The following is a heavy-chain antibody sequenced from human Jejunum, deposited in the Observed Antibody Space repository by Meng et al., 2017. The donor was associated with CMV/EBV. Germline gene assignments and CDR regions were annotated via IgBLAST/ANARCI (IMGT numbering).Heavy chain of an antibody. CDR3: TRDLPRTGQYFDY. D-gene: IGHD1-1*01. J-gene: IGHJ4*02. V-gene: IGHV3-53*01. Sequence: EVQLVESGXXLIQPXGSLRLSCAASGFAVSSNYMAWVRQVPGKGLEWVSLIHSDDRTFYADSVRGRFAVSRDNSKNTVYLQMNSLRPEDTAVYYCTRDLPRTGQYFDYWGQGTLVTVSS. CDR2: IHSDDRT. CDR1: GFAVSSNY.